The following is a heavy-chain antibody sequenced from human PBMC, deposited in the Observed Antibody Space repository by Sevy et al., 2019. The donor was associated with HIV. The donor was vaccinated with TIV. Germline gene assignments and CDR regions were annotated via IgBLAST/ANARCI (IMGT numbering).Heavy chain of an antibody. J-gene: IGHJ3*02. Sequence: SETLSLTCTVSGYSISSAYSWGWIRQPPGKGLEWIANIYHDGGTYYNPSLNSRFTISIDTSKNQFSLKLSSVTAADTAVYYCSSFGRLIIINDDTFEIWGQGTMVTVSS. V-gene: IGHV4-38-2*02. CDR1: GYSISSAYS. CDR3: SSFGRLIIINDDTFEI. CDR2: IYHDGGT. D-gene: IGHD3-9*01.